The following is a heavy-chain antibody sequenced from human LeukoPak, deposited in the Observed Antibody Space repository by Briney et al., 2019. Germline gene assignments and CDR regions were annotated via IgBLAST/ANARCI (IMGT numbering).Heavy chain of an antibody. V-gene: IGHV3-11*05. D-gene: IGHD4-17*01. CDR1: GFTFSDYY. CDR2: ISSSSSYT. CDR3: ARDRDYGDYVFDY. J-gene: IGHJ4*02. Sequence: GGSLRLSCAASGFTFSDYYMSWIRQAPGKGLEWVSYISSSSSYTNYADSVKGRFTISRDNAKDSLYLQMNSLRAEDTAVYYCARDRDYGDYVFDYWGQGTLVTVSS.